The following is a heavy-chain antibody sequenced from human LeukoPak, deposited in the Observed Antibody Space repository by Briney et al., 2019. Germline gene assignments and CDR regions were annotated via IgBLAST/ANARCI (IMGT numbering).Heavy chain of an antibody. Sequence: GASVKVSCKASGYTFTGYYMHWVRQAPGQGLEWMGCINPNSGGTNYAQKFQGRGTMTRDTSISTPHTALRRLRSDDTAVYYCARVGYDSSGYYYVVFDYWGQGTLVTVSS. CDR1: GYTFTGYY. CDR2: INPNSGGT. D-gene: IGHD3-22*01. CDR3: ARVGYDSSGYYYVVFDY. V-gene: IGHV1-2*02. J-gene: IGHJ4*02.